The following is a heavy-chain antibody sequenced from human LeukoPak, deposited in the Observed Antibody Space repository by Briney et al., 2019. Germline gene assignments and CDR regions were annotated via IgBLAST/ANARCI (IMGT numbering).Heavy chain of an antibody. CDR1: GFMFSSNW. Sequence: GGSLRLSCAATGFMFSSNWMSWVRLAPGKGLEWVANIKEDGTETYYVDSVKGRFTISRDNAQNSLYLQMNSPRAEDTAVYYCARPIAAAAWEYYYYGMDVWGQGTTVTVSS. D-gene: IGHD6-13*01. CDR3: ARPIAAAAWEYYYYGMDV. V-gene: IGHV3-7*03. CDR2: IKEDGTET. J-gene: IGHJ6*02.